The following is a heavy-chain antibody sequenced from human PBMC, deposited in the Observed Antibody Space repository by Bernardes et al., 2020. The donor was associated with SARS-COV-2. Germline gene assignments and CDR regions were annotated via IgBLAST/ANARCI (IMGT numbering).Heavy chain of an antibody. Sequence: ASVKVSCKVSGYTLTELSMHWVRQAPGQGLEWMGGFDPEDGETIYAQKFQGRVTMTEDTSTDTAYMELSSLRSDDTAVYYCATDERYYDILTGRTYYYGMDVWGQGTTVTVSS. CDR1: GYTLTELS. CDR3: ATDERYYDILTGRTYYYGMDV. CDR2: FDPEDGET. D-gene: IGHD3-9*01. J-gene: IGHJ6*02. V-gene: IGHV1-24*01.